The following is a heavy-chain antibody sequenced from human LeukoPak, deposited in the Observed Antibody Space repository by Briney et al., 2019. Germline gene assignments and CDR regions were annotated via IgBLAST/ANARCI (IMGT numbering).Heavy chain of an antibody. CDR1: GFTFSTYA. J-gene: IGHJ1*01. D-gene: IGHD2-21*02. V-gene: IGHV3-23*01. CDR3: TKVFVTGMSYLPH. CDR2: FSDSGGTS. Sequence: GGSLRLSCAASGFTFSTYAMSWVRQAPGKGLEWVSGFSDSGGTSYYADSVKGRLTISRDNSKNTLYLQMNSLRAEDTAVYYCTKVFVTGMSYLPHWGQGTLVIVSS.